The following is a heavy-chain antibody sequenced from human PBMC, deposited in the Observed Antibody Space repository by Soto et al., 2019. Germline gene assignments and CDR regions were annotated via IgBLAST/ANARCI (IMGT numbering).Heavy chain of an antibody. V-gene: IGHV4-59*01. CDR1: GDSISSYY. D-gene: IGHD3-3*01. Sequence: PSEILSLTCTVSGDSISSYYWSWIRQPPGKGLEWIGYIYYSGSTNYNPSLKSRVTISVDTSKNQFSLKLSPVTAADTAVYYCARAKDFWSGYYREVWFDPWGQGTLVTVSS. J-gene: IGHJ5*02. CDR3: ARAKDFWSGYYREVWFDP. CDR2: IYYSGST.